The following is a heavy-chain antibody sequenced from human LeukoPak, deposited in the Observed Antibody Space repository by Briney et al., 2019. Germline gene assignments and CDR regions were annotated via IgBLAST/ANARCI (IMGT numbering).Heavy chain of an antibody. Sequence: GGSLRLSCAASGFTFDDYGMSWVRQAPGKGLEWVANIKQDGSEKYYVDSVKGRFTISRDNAKNSLYLQMNSLRAEDTAEYYCARGEGSSWFFSYYYYYMDVWGKGTTVTVSS. CDR2: IKQDGSEK. V-gene: IGHV3-7*01. J-gene: IGHJ6*03. CDR3: ARGEGSSWFFSYYYYYMDV. D-gene: IGHD6-13*01. CDR1: GFTFDDYG.